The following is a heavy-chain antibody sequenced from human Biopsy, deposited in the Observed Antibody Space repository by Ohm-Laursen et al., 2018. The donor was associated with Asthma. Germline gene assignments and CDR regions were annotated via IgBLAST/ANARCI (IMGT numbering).Heavy chain of an antibody. CDR1: GDSISTTNY. CDR3: ARHWSGNGWQDMYNYFDP. CDR2: VYYSGTS. D-gene: IGHD6-19*01. J-gene: IGHJ5*02. Sequence: SETLSLTCSVSGDSISTTNYWSWIRQPPGKRLEWIGSVYYSGTSYYNPSLKGRLTISVDTSKNQFSLNPGSVTAADMAVYYCARHWSGNGWQDMYNYFDPWGRGTLVTVSS. V-gene: IGHV4-39*01.